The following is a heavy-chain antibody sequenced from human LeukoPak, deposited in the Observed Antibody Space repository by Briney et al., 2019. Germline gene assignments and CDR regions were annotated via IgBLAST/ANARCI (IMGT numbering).Heavy chain of an antibody. CDR2: INPNSGGT. V-gene: IGHV1-2*02. D-gene: IGHD2-2*01. Sequence: ASVKVSCKASGYTFNGYYMHWVRQAPGQGLEWMGWINPNSGGTNYAQKFQGRVTMTRDTSISTAYMELSRLRSDDTAVYYCTRVVVPADNVGAFDIWGQGTMVTVSS. CDR3: TRVVVPADNVGAFDI. J-gene: IGHJ3*02. CDR1: GYTFNGYY.